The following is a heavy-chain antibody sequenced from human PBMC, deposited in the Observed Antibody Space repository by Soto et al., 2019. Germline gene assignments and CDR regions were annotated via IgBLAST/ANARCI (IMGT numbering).Heavy chain of an antibody. CDR3: AKDSNKCSSSLRGRYFDY. Sequence: PGGSLRLSCAASGFTFNRSVKSCVRHDPGKGLECVSGLSGGGSNTFYAEYVKGRFTISRDNSKNTLLLQMNSLGAEETAVYYCAKDSNKCSSSLRGRYFDYWGQGIGVTVSS. J-gene: IGHJ4*02. D-gene: IGHD2-2*01. CDR1: GFTFNRSV. V-gene: IGHV3-23*01. CDR2: LSGGGSNT.